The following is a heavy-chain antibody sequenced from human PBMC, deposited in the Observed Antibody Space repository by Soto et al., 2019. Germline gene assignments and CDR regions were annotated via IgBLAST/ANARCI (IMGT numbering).Heavy chain of an antibody. V-gene: IGHV3-7*01. J-gene: IGHJ4*01. CDR2: IKQDGSEK. CDR3: ARVAYSYGWIYDY. CDR1: GFTFSSYW. Sequence: PGGSLRLSCAASGFTFSSYWMSWVRQAPGKGLEWVANIKQDGSEKYYVDSVKGRFTLSRDNAKNSLHLQMNSLRAEDTAIYFCARVAYSYGWIYDYWGQGTLVTVS. D-gene: IGHD6-19*01.